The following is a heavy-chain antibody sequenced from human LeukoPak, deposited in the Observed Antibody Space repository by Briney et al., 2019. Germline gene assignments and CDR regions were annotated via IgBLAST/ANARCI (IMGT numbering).Heavy chain of an antibody. Sequence: GGTLRLSCAASGFTFSSYGMSWVRQAPGKGLEWVSAISGSGGSTYYADSVKGRFTISRDNSKNTLYLQMNSLRAEDTAVYYCAKDSSSWYNYYYYYYMDVWGKGTTVTISS. CDR1: GFTFSSYG. D-gene: IGHD6-13*01. CDR2: ISGSGGST. J-gene: IGHJ6*03. CDR3: AKDSSSWYNYYYYYYMDV. V-gene: IGHV3-23*01.